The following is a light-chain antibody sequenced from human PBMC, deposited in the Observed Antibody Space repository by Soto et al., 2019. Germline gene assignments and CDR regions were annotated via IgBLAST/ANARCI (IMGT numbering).Light chain of an antibody. CDR3: QTWGTGSHYV. CDR1: SGHSSYA. J-gene: IGLJ1*01. V-gene: IGLV4-69*01. CDR2: LNSDGSH. Sequence: QPVLTQSPSASASLGASVKLACTLSSGHSSYAIAWHQQQPEQGPRYLMKLNSDGSHSKGDGIPDRFSGSSSGAERYLTISSLQSEDEADYYCQTWGTGSHYVVGTGTKLTVL.